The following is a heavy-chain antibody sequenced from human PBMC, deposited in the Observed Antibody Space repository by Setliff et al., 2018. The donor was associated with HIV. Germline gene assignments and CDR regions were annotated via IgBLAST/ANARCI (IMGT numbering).Heavy chain of an antibody. J-gene: IGHJ3*02. D-gene: IGHD2-2*01. Sequence: ASVKVSCKASGYTLTSYHLHWVRQAPGQGLEWMEWINPNSGGTNYAQKFQGRVTMTRDTSISTAYMELSRLRSDDTAVYYCARPLVVPAAMSEGVAFDIWGQGTMVTVSS. CDR3: ARPLVVPAAMSEGVAFDI. CDR1: GYTLTSYH. V-gene: IGHV1-2*02. CDR2: INPNSGGT.